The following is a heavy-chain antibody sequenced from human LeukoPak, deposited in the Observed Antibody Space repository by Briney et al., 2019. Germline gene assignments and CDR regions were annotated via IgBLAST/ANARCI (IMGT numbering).Heavy chain of an antibody. D-gene: IGHD2-2*01. CDR2: ISSSSSYI. CDR1: GFTFSSDS. V-gene: IGHV3-21*01. Sequence: GGSLRLSCAASGFTFSSDSMNWVRQAPGKGLEWVSSISSSSSYIYYADSVKGRFTISRDNAKNSLYLQMNSLRAEDTAVYYCARDPDIVVVPAATTHLGFDPWGQGTLVTVSS. CDR3: ARDPDIVVVPAATTHLGFDP. J-gene: IGHJ5*02.